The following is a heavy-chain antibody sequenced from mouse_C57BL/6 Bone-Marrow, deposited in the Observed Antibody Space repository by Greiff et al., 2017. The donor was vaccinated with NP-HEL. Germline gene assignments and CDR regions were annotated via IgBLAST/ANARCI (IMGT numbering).Heavy chain of an antibody. CDR1: GFTFSDYY. J-gene: IGHJ4*01. V-gene: IGHV5-16*01. Sequence: EVHLVESEGGLVQPGTSMKLSCTASGFTFSDYYMAWVSQVPEKGLEWVANINSDGSSTYYLDSLKSRFIISRDNATNIRYLQMSSLKSEDTATYYCAREGGLRRRTYAMDYWGQGTSVTVSA. D-gene: IGHD2-4*01. CDR3: AREGGLRRRTYAMDY. CDR2: INSDGSST.